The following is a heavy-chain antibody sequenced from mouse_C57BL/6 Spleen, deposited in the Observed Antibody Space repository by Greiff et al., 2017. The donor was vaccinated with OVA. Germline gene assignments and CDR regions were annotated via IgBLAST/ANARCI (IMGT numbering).Heavy chain of an antibody. J-gene: IGHJ4*01. D-gene: IGHD1-1*01. Sequence: EVQRVESGPGLVQPSQSLSLTCSVTGYSITSGYYWNWIRQFQGNKLEWMGYISYDGSNHSNQSLKNRISITRDTSNNHFFLKLNSVTTEYTSTYYSAREGTTAMDYWGKEPQSPSPQ. CDR3: AREGTTAMDY. CDR1: GYSITSGYY. V-gene: IGHV3-6*01. CDR2: ISYDGSN.